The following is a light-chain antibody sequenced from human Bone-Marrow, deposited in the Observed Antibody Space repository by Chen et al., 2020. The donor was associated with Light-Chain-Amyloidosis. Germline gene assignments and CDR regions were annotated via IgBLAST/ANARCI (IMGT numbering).Light chain of an antibody. CDR1: QNVGTY. CDR3: QQRSKWPPLT. CDR2: DAS. V-gene: IGKV3-11*01. Sequence: EIVLTQSPATLSLSLGERATLSCRASQNVGTYLAWYQQKPGQAPRLLIYDASNRATGIPGRFSGSGSGTAFTRTISSLEPEDFAVYYCQQRSKWPPLTFGGGTKVEMK. J-gene: IGKJ4*01.